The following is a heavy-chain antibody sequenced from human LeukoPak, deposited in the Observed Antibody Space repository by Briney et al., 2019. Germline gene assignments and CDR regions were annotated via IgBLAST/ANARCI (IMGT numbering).Heavy chain of an antibody. D-gene: IGHD4-17*01. Sequence: GGSLRLSCAASGFTFSSYSMNWVRQAPGKGLEWVSRINSDGSTTTYADSVKGRFTISRDNAKNTLYLQMNSLRVEDTAVYYCARSTTHPYYNYMDVWGKGTTVTLSS. CDR2: INSDGSTT. CDR3: ARSTTHPYYNYMDV. J-gene: IGHJ6*03. V-gene: IGHV3-74*01. CDR1: GFTFSSYS.